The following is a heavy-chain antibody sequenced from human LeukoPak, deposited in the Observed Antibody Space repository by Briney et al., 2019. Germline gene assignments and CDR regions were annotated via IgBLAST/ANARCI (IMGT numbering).Heavy chain of an antibody. V-gene: IGHV4-38-2*02. Sequence: SETLSLTCTVSGYSISSGYYWGWIRQPPGKGLEWIGSIYHNGNTYYNTSLKSRVTISVDTSKNQFSLKLSSVTAADTAMYYCAREIGPRQLHLWGSAFDYWGQGTLVTVSS. D-gene: IGHD5-18*01. CDR3: AREIGPRQLHLWGSAFDY. CDR2: IYHNGNT. CDR1: GYSISSGYY. J-gene: IGHJ4*02.